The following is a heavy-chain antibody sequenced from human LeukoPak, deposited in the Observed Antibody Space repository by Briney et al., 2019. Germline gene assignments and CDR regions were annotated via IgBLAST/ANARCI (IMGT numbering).Heavy chain of an antibody. CDR3: AKDRVPDSGYDIDY. CDR2: IYGGGGVI. J-gene: IGHJ4*02. D-gene: IGHD5-12*01. Sequence: GGSLRLSCAASGFTFSGYGMYWVRQAPRKGLEWVAGIYGGGGVIKYADSVKGRFTISRDNSESILYLQMDSLRVEDTAMYYCAKDRVPDSGYDIDYWGQGTLVTVSS. V-gene: IGHV3-23*03. CDR1: GFTFSGYG.